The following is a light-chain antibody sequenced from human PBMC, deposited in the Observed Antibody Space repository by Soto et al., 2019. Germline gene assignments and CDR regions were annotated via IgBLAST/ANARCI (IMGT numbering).Light chain of an antibody. Sequence: DIQMTQSPSTLSASVEDRVTITCRASQSISSWLAWYQQKPGKAPKRLIYDASSLESGVPSRFSGSGSGTDFTLTISSLEPEDFAVYYCQQRSNWPPWTFGQGTKVDIK. CDR1: QSISSW. CDR2: DAS. V-gene: IGKV1-5*01. CDR3: QQRSNWPPWT. J-gene: IGKJ1*01.